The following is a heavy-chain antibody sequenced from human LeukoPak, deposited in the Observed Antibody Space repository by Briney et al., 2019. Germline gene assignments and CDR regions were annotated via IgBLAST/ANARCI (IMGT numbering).Heavy chain of an antibody. J-gene: IGHJ6*02. V-gene: IGHV3-21*01. D-gene: IGHD1-14*01. CDR2: VSSTSGYI. CDR3: ARRSPEYYYYAMDV. CDR1: GFTFSSYD. Sequence: PGGSLRLSCAASGFTFSSYDMHWVRQAPGNGLEWVSSVSSTSGYIYYADSVKGRFTISRDNSKNSVYLQMNSLRAEDTAVYYCARRSPEYYYYAMDVWGQGTTVTVSS.